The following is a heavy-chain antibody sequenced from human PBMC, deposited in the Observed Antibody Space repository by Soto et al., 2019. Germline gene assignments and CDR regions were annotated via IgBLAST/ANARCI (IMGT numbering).Heavy chain of an antibody. CDR2: ISSSSSYI. CDR3: ASSSSSDFFDY. D-gene: IGHD6-6*01. Sequence: SLRLSCAASGFTFSSYSMNWVRQAPGKGLEWVSSISSSSSYIYYADSVKGRFTISRDNAKNSLYLQMNSLRSEDTAVYYCASSSSSDFFDYWGQGTLVTVSS. J-gene: IGHJ4*02. CDR1: GFTFSSYS. V-gene: IGHV3-21*04.